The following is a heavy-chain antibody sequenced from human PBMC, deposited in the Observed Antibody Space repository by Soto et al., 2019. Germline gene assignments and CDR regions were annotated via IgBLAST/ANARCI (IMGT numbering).Heavy chain of an antibody. D-gene: IGHD2-2*01. Sequence: GESLKISCKGSRYSFTSYWINWGRQMPGKGLEWMGRIDPSDSYTNYSPSFQGHVTISADKSISTAYLQWSSLKASDTAMYYCARQSCSSTSCYPFDYWGQGTLVTVSS. J-gene: IGHJ4*02. CDR2: IDPSDSYT. CDR1: RYSFTSYW. V-gene: IGHV5-10-1*01. CDR3: ARQSCSSTSCYPFDY.